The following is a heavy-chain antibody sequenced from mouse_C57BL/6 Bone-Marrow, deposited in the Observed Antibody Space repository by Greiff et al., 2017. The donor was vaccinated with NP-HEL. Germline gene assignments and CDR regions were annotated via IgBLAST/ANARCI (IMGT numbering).Heavy chain of an antibody. CDR1: GYAFSSSW. CDR3: ASTVVNFDY. CDR2: IYPGDGDT. V-gene: IGHV1-82*01. D-gene: IGHD1-1*01. J-gene: IGHJ2*01. Sequence: VQLQQSGPELVKPGASVKISCKASGYAFSSSWMNWVKQRPGKGLEWIGRIYPGDGDTNYNGKFKGKATLTADKSSSTAYMQLSSLTSEDSAVYFCASTVVNFDYWGQGTTLTVSS.